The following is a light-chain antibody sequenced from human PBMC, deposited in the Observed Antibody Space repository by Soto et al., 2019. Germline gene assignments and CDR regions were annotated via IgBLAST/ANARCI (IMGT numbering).Light chain of an antibody. V-gene: IGLV2-14*01. Sequence: QSALTQPASVSGSPGQSITISCTGTSSDFGGYNYVSWYQQNPDKAPKLMIYEVSNRPSGVSNRFSGSKSGNTASLTISGLQAEDEADYYCTSYTTSSTWVFGGGTKVTVL. CDR2: EVS. J-gene: IGLJ3*02. CDR1: SSDFGGYNY. CDR3: TSYTTSSTWV.